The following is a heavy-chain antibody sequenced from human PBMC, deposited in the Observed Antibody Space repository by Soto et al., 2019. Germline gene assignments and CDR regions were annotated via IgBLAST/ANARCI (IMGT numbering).Heavy chain of an antibody. CDR2: IYWDDDK. D-gene: IGHD2-21*02. V-gene: IGHV2-5*02. J-gene: IGHJ6*02. CDR3: VQSRCGGDCLKTYSSHSYYGLDV. CDR1: GLSLSTTGVG. Sequence: QITLKESGPTLVKPTQTLTLTCTFSGLSLSTTGVGVGWIRQPPGKALEWLALIYWDDDKLYSPSLNSRLTITKDTSTHQVVLTMTNMDPVDTATYYCVQSRCGGDCLKTYSSHSYYGLDVWGQGTTVTVSS.